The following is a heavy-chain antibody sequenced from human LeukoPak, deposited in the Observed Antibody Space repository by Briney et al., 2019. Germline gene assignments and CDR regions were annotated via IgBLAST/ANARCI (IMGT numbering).Heavy chain of an antibody. J-gene: IGHJ6*02. CDR3: ARERIVVVPTYYYYGMDV. CDR1: GFTVSSNY. CDR2: IYSGGST. Sequence: PGGSLRLSCAASGFTVSSNYMSWVRQAPGKGLEWVSVIYSGGSTYYADSVKGRFTISRDNSKNTLYLQMNSLRAEDTAVYCCARERIVVVPTYYYYGMDVWGQGTTVTVSS. D-gene: IGHD2-2*01. V-gene: IGHV3-66*01.